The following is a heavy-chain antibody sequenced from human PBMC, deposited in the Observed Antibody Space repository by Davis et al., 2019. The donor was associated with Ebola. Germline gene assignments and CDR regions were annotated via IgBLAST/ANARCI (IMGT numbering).Heavy chain of an antibody. CDR3: ARGNPHFDY. V-gene: IGHV3-74*01. CDR2: INSDGSTT. Sequence: PGGSLRLSCAASGFTFSSYWMYWVRQAPGKGLVWVSRINSDGSTTSYADSVRGRFTISRDNAKNTLYLQMNNLRAEDAAVYYCARGNPHFDYWGQGTLVTVSS. J-gene: IGHJ4*02. CDR1: GFTFSSYW.